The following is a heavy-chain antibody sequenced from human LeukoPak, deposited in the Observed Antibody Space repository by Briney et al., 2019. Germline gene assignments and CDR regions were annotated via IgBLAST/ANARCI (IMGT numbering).Heavy chain of an antibody. J-gene: IGHJ4*02. V-gene: IGHV3-21*04. CDR1: GFTFSSYS. Sequence: GGSLRLSCAASGFTFSSYSMNWVRQAPGKGLEWVSSISSSSSYIYYADSVKGRFTISRDNAKNSLYLQMNSLRAEDTALYYCARDLSVAAAAGTFLFDYWGQGTLVTVSS. D-gene: IGHD6-13*01. CDR3: ARDLSVAAAAGTFLFDY. CDR2: ISSSSSYI.